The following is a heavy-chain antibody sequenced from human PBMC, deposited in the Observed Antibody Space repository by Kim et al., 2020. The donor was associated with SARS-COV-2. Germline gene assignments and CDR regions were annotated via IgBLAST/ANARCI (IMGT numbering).Heavy chain of an antibody. D-gene: IGHD3-10*01. J-gene: IGHJ4*02. CDR2: INPSGGST. CDR3: ARASVVRVIDY. V-gene: IGHV1-46*01. CDR1: GYTFTSYY. Sequence: ASVKVSCKASGYTFTSYYMHWVRQAPGQGLEWMGIINPSGGSTSYAQKFQGRVTMTRDTSTSTVYMELSSLRPEDTAVYDCARASVVRVIDYWGQGTLVTVSS.